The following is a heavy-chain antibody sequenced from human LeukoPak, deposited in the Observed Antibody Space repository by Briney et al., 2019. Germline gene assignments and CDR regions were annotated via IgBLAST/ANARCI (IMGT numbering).Heavy chain of an antibody. Sequence: SETLSLTCAVYGGSFSGYYWSWIRQPPGKGLEWIGEINHSGSTNYNPSLKSRVTISVDTSKNQFSLKLSSVTAADTAVYYCARLRGYFDWLLHLDYWGQGALVTVSS. J-gene: IGHJ4*02. CDR1: GGSFSGYY. CDR2: INHSGST. CDR3: ARLRGYFDWLLHLDY. D-gene: IGHD3-9*01. V-gene: IGHV4-34*01.